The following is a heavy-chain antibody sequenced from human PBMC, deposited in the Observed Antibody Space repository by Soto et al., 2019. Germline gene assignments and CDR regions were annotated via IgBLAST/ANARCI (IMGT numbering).Heavy chain of an antibody. D-gene: IGHD6-13*01. CDR1: GYTFTSYD. J-gene: IGHJ6*02. CDR3: ARGPYSSSWLSYYDYYGMDV. CDR2: MNPNSGNT. Sequence: VKVSCKASGYTFTSYDINWVRQATGQGLEWMGWMNPNSGNTGYAQKFQGRVTMTRNTSISTAYMELSSLRSEDTAVYYCARGPYSSSWLSYYDYYGMDVWGQGTTVTVSS. V-gene: IGHV1-8*01.